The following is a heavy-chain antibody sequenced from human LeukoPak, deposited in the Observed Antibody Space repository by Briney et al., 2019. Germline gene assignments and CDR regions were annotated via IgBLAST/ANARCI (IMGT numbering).Heavy chain of an antibody. J-gene: IGHJ4*02. CDR2: ISSSSSYI. V-gene: IGHV3-21*04. Sequence: GGSLRLSCAASGFTFSSYSMNWVRQAPGKGLEWVSSISSSSSYIYYADSVMGRFTISRDNSKNTLYLQMNSLRAEDTAVYYCAKARPYCSSTSCYYFDYWGQGTLVTVSS. CDR1: GFTFSSYS. CDR3: AKARPYCSSTSCYYFDY. D-gene: IGHD2-2*01.